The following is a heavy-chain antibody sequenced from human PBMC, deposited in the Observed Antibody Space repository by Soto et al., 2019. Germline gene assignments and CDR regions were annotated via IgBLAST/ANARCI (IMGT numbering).Heavy chain of an antibody. D-gene: IGHD2-2*01. Sequence: PGESLKISCKGSGYSFTSYWIGWVRQMPGKGLEWIGIIYPGDSDTRYSPSFQGQVTISADKSISTAYLQWSSLKASDTAMYYCARLLGYCSSTSCYGAFDIWGQGTMVTVSS. J-gene: IGHJ3*02. V-gene: IGHV5-51*01. CDR2: IYPGDSDT. CDR1: GYSFTSYW. CDR3: ARLLGYCSSTSCYGAFDI.